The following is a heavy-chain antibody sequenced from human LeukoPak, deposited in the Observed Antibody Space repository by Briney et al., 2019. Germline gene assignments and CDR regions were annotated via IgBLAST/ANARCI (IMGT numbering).Heavy chain of an antibody. J-gene: IGHJ4*02. CDR2: IGSNGRSQ. Sequence: PGRSLRLSCASSVFTFSNYGMHSGRQAPGKGLEWVAVIGSNGRSQYYADSVKGRFTISRDNSKETLSLQMNSLRAEDTAVYYWANEATPHIGTYYANWGQGTLVTVSS. V-gene: IGHV3-33*06. CDR3: ANEATPHIGTYYAN. D-gene: IGHD1-7*01. CDR1: VFTFSNYG.